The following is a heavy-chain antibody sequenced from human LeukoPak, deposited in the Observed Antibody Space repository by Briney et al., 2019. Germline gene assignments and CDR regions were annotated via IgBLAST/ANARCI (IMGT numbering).Heavy chain of an antibody. CDR3: TKDSGYYYDSSGYYPDY. CDR2: IRYDGSNK. J-gene: IGHJ4*02. D-gene: IGHD3-22*01. Sequence: GGSLRLSCAASGFTFSSYGMHWVRQAPGKGLEWVAFIRYDGSNKYYADSVKGRFTISRDNSKNTLYLQMNSLRAEDTAVYYCTKDSGYYYDSSGYYPDYWGQGTLVTVSS. V-gene: IGHV3-30*02. CDR1: GFTFSSYG.